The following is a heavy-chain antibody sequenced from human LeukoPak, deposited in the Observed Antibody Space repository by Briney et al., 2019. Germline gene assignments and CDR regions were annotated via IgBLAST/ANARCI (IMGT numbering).Heavy chain of an antibody. CDR2: ISSSSSYI. Sequence: GGSLRLSCAASGFTFSSYSMNWVRQAPGKGLEWVSSISSSSSYIYYADSVKGRFTISRDNAKNSLYLQMNSLRAEDTAVYYCARDLSVMATIPLHAFDIWGQGTMVTVSS. D-gene: IGHD5-24*01. CDR3: ARDLSVMATIPLHAFDI. J-gene: IGHJ3*02. V-gene: IGHV3-21*01. CDR1: GFTFSSYS.